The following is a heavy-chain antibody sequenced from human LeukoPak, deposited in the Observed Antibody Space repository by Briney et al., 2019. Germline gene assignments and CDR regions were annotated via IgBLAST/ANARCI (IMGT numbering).Heavy chain of an antibody. CDR3: ARRDGFKRDFDY. V-gene: IGHV5-51*01. J-gene: IGHJ4*02. D-gene: IGHD3-10*01. CDR2: IYPGDSDT. CDR1: GYSFISYW. Sequence: HGESLKISCKGSGYSFISYWIGWVRQMPGKGLEWMGIIYPGDSDTKYSPSFQGQVTISADKSIGAAYLQWSSLKASDTAIYYCARRDGFKRDFDYWGQGTLVTVSS.